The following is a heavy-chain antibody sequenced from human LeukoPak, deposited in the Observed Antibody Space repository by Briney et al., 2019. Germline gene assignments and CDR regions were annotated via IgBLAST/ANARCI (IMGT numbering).Heavy chain of an antibody. V-gene: IGHV3-7*01. CDR2: IKQDGGEK. CDR1: GFTFSSYD. J-gene: IGHJ6*03. Sequence: GGSLRLSCAASGFTFSSYDMSWVRQAPGKGLEWVANIKQDGGEKYYVDSVEGRFTISRDNAKNSLYLQMNSLRTEDTAVYYCARGYGDPLDYYYYMDVWGNGTTVTVSS. D-gene: IGHD4-17*01. CDR3: ARGYGDPLDYYYYMDV.